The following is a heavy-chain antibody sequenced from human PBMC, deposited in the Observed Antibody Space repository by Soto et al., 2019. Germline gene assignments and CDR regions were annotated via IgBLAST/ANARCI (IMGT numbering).Heavy chain of an antibody. J-gene: IGHJ4*02. V-gene: IGHV5-10-1*01. CDR2: IDPSDAYTKHSPSSYT. D-gene: IGHD3-22*01. Sequence: GESLKISCKASGYTFTNYWISWVRQVPGEGLEWMGRIDPSDAYTKHSPSSYTKYSPSFQGHVSMSVDRSINTAYLQWSGLKASDTAMYYCARRLDSSGFDFDYWGQGSLVTVSS. CDR1: GYTFTNYW. CDR3: ARRLDSSGFDFDY.